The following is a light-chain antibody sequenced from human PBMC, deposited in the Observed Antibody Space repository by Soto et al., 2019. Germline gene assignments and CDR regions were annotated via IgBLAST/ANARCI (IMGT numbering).Light chain of an antibody. J-gene: IGKJ1*01. CDR1: QGISSY. V-gene: IGKV1-9*01. CDR3: QQLLSYPIT. CDR2: AAS. Sequence: DIQLPQSPTFLSASVGESVTITRRASQGISSYLAWYQQKPGKATKLLIYAASTLQSGVPLRFSGSGSGTSFTLTISSLQPEEFATYYCQQLLSYPITFGQGTKVDIK.